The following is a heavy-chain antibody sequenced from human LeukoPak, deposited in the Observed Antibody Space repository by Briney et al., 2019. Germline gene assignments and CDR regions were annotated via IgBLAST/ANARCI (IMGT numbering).Heavy chain of an antibody. J-gene: IGHJ4*02. Sequence: ASVKVSCKASGYTFTGYYMHWVRQAPGQGLEWMGWISAYNGYTNYTQKFQGRVTMTTDTSTSTVYMELRSLRSDDTALYYCVRGQVNRLLWFGELLSNINPFDYWGQGTLVTVSS. CDR2: ISAYNGYT. D-gene: IGHD3-10*01. V-gene: IGHV1-18*04. CDR1: GYTFTGYY. CDR3: VRGQVNRLLWFGELLSNINPFDY.